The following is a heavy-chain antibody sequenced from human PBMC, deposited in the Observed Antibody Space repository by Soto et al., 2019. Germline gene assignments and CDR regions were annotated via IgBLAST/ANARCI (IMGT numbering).Heavy chain of an antibody. CDR2: IDPSGSYT. J-gene: IGHJ6*02. Sequence: PGESLKISCKGSGYSFTSYWISWVRQMPGKGLEWMGRIDPSGSYTNYSPSFQGHVTISADKSISTAYLQWSSLKASDTAMYYCAKGYCSGGSCYHPKDYYYYYGMDVWGQGTTVTVSS. D-gene: IGHD2-15*01. CDR1: GYSFTSYW. CDR3: AKGYCSGGSCYHPKDYYYYYGMDV. V-gene: IGHV5-10-1*01.